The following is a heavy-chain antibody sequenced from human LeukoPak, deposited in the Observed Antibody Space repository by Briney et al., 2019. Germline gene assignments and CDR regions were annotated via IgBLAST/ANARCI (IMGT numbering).Heavy chain of an antibody. D-gene: IGHD4-11*01. CDR1: GYTFTGYY. J-gene: IGHJ5*02. CDR2: INPNSGGT. V-gene: IGHV1-2*06. CDR3: ARGPDYSNYP. Sequence: ASVKVSCKASGYTFTGYYMHWVRQAPGQGLEWMGRINPNSGGTNYAQNFQGRVTMTRDTSISTAYMELGRLRSDDTAVYYCARGPDYSNYPWGQGTLVTVSS.